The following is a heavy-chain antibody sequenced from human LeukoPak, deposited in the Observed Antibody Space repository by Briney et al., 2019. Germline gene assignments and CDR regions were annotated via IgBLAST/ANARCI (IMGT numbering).Heavy chain of an antibody. CDR1: GFPFSSYE. J-gene: IGHJ5*02. V-gene: IGHV3-48*03. Sequence: GGSLRLSCAASGFPFSSYEMHWLRQAPGKGLEWVAHISGSSGNILYSDSVKGRFSVSRDNANNVLYLQMNSLRVEDTAVYYCAREKIPALVFDPWGKGTLVAVSP. CDR2: ISGSSGNI. D-gene: IGHD6-13*01. CDR3: AREKIPALVFDP.